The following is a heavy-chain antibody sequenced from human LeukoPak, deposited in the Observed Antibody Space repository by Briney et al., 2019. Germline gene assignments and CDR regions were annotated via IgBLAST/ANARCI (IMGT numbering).Heavy chain of an antibody. CDR2: VNPYSGST. V-gene: IGHV1-8*01. CDR1: GYTFTNYD. CDR3: ARALDTTMLWGGY. J-gene: IGHJ4*02. D-gene: IGHD5-18*01. Sequence: GASVKVSCKTSGYTFTNYDINWVRQATGQGLEWMGWVNPYSGSTGYAQNFQGRVTMTRNTSINTAYMEMSSLRSEDTAVYYCARALDTTMLWGGYWGQGTLVTVSS.